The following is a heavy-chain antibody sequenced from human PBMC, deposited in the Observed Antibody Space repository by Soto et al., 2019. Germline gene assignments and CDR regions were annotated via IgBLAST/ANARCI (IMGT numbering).Heavy chain of an antibody. V-gene: IGHV4-31*03. D-gene: IGHD6-13*01. CDR3: ARGIAAAGTLYYYYGMDV. J-gene: IGHJ6*02. Sequence: PSETLSLTCTVSGCSISIGGYYWSWILQHPGKGLEWIGYIYYSGSTYYNPSLKSRVTISVDTSKNQFSLKLSSVTAADTAVYYCARGIAAAGTLYYYYGMDVWGQGTTVTVSS. CDR2: IYYSGST. CDR1: GCSISIGGYY.